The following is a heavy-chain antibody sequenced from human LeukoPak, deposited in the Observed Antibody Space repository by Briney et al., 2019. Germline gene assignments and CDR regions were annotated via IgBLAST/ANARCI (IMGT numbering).Heavy chain of an antibody. D-gene: IGHD6-13*01. V-gene: IGHV4-34*01. CDR2: INHSGST. CDR3: ARDKGQQLVPRAFDY. Sequence: SETLSLTCAVYGGSFSGYYWSWIRQPPGKGLEWIGEINHSGSTNYNPSLKSRVTISVDTSKNQFSLKLSSVTAADTAVYYCARDKGQQLVPRAFDYWGQGTLVTVSS. CDR1: GGSFSGYY. J-gene: IGHJ4*02.